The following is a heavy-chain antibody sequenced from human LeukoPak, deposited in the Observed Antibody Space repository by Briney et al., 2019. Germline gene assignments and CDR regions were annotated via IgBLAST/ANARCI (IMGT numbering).Heavy chain of an antibody. J-gene: IGHJ3*01. Sequence: GASVKVSCKASENTFTNYYMHWVRQAPGQGLEWLGIINPNGDRTNYAQTFQGRVTMTRDTSTTTVCMELSSLRSEDTAVYYCARDMSTRVTPISYAFDVWGQGTMVTVSS. V-gene: IGHV1-46*01. CDR2: INPNGDRT. CDR1: ENTFTNYY. CDR3: ARDMSTRVTPISYAFDV. D-gene: IGHD4-23*01.